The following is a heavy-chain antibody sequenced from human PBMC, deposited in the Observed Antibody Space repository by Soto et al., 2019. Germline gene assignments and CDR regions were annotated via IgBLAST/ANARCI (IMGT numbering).Heavy chain of an antibody. D-gene: IGHD2-15*01. CDR2: IYYSGST. Sequence: QVQLQESGPGLVKPSETLSLTCTVSGGSVSSGSYYWSWIRQPPGKGLEWIGYIYYSGSTNYNPSLNSRVTISVDTSKNQFSLKLSSVTAADTAVYYCAREGLPSDYYYGMDVWGQGTTVTVSS. CDR3: AREGLPSDYYYGMDV. CDR1: GGSVSSGSYY. J-gene: IGHJ6*02. V-gene: IGHV4-61*01.